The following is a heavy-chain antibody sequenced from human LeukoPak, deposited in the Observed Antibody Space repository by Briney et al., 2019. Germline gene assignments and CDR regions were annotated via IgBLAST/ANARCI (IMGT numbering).Heavy chain of an antibody. D-gene: IGHD3-3*01. CDR3: ASLLRFLEWPSFFDF. CDR2: IYPGDSDT. Sequence: GESLKISCKGSGYSFSSYWIGWVRQMPGKGLEWMGIIYPGDSDTRYSPSFQGQVTISADTSINTAYLQWSSLKASDTAIYYCASLLRFLEWPSFFDFWGQGTLVTVSS. J-gene: IGHJ4*02. CDR1: GYSFSSYW. V-gene: IGHV5-51*01.